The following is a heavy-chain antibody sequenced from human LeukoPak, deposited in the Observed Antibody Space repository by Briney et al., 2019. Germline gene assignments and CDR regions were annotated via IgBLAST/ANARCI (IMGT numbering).Heavy chain of an antibody. CDR1: GDSVSTINGA. D-gene: IGHD6-19*01. V-gene: IGHV6-1*01. J-gene: IGHJ4*02. CDR3: ARDEGNTGWHTFDI. CDR2: TYYRSKWYY. Sequence: SQTLSVTCGISGDSVSTINGAWNWVRQSPSRGLEWLGGTYYRSKWYYDYAVSVQGRITINPDTSKNQFSLQLSSVTPEDTAVYYCARDEGNTGWHTFDIWGQGTLITVSS.